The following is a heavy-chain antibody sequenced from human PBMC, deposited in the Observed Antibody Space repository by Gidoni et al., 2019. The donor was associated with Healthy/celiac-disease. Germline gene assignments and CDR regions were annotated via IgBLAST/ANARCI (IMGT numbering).Heavy chain of an antibody. CDR2: IIPIFGTA. J-gene: IGHJ3*02. CDR3: ARGYYYDSSGYYYNAFDI. D-gene: IGHD3-22*01. Sequence: QVQLVQSGAEVKKPGSSVKVSCKASGGTFSSDAISWVRQAPGQGLEWMGGIIPIFGTANHAQKFQGRVTLTADESTSTAYMELSSLRSEDTAVYYCARGYYYDSSGYYYNAFDIWGQATMVTVSS. V-gene: IGHV1-69*01. CDR1: GGTFSSDA.